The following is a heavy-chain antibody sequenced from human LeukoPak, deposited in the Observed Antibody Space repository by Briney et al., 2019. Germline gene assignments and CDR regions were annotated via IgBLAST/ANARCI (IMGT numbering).Heavy chain of an antibody. J-gene: IGHJ5*02. Sequence: SVKVSCKASGGTFSSYAISRVRQAPGQGLEWMGGIIPIFGTANYAQKFQGRVTMTRDMATSTDYMEVSSLRSEDTAVYYCARDNSVGDSAWWFDPWGQGTLVTVSS. CDR2: IIPIFGTA. D-gene: IGHD5-12*01. V-gene: IGHV1-69*05. CDR1: GGTFSSYA. CDR3: ARDNSVGDSAWWFDP.